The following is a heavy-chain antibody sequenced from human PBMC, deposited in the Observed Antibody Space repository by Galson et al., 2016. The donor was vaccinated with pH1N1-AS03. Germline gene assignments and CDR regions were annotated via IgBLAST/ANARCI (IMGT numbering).Heavy chain of an antibody. CDR1: GGSVSIGRYY. Sequence: ETLSLTCTVSGGSVSIGRYYWSWIRQPPGKGLEWIGYIHYSGTTNYNPSLKSRVTMSVDTSKNQFSLKLSSLTAADTAVYYGAGDSDSSAWWWFDPWGQGTLVTVSS. CDR2: IHYSGTT. D-gene: IGHD6-19*01. V-gene: IGHV4-61*01. CDR3: AGDSDSSAWWWFDP. J-gene: IGHJ5*02.